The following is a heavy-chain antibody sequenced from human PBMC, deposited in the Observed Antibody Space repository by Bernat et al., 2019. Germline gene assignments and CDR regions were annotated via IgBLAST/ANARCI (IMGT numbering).Heavy chain of an antibody. CDR2: ISSSSSYI. Sequence: EVQLVESGGGLVKPGGSLRLSWAASGFTFSSYSMNWVRQAPGKGLEWVSSISSSSSYIYYADSVKGRFTISRDNAKNSLYLQMNSLRAEDTAVYYCARDLSYCSGGSCPFFDYWGQGTLVTVSS. J-gene: IGHJ4*02. D-gene: IGHD2-15*01. CDR3: ARDLSYCSGGSCPFFDY. V-gene: IGHV3-21*01. CDR1: GFTFSSYS.